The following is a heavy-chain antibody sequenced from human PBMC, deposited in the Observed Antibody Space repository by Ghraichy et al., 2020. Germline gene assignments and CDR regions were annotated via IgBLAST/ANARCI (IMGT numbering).Heavy chain of an antibody. CDR1: GFIYSNYN. CDR2: ISHDSDLT. V-gene: IGHV3-21*01. D-gene: IGHD3-16*01. Sequence: GSLRLSCAASGFIYSNYNMNWVRQAPGKGLEWVSSISHDSDLTYYADSVKGRFTVSRDNAKNLMYLQMNSLRAEDTAVYYCARGYDDYDYSGGQGTLVTVSS. CDR3: ARGYDDYDYS. J-gene: IGHJ4*02.